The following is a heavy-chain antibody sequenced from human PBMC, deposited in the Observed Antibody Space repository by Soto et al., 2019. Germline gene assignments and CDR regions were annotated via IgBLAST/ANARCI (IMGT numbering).Heavy chain of an antibody. J-gene: IGHJ4*02. V-gene: IGHV4-30-2*01. Sequence: PSETLSLTCAVSGGSISSGGYSWSWIRQPPGKGLEWIGYIYHSGSTYYNPSLKSRVTISVDRSKNQFSLKLSSVTAADTAVYYCARVSGGDYVYFDYWGQGTLVTVSS. CDR3: ARVSGGDYVYFDY. D-gene: IGHD4-17*01. CDR2: IYHSGST. CDR1: GGSISSGGYS.